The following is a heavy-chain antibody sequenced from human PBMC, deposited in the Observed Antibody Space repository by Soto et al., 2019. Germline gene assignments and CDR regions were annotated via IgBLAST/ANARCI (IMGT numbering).Heavy chain of an antibody. D-gene: IGHD5-18*01. CDR1: GYSFTSYW. CDR3: ARHVLGYSYGLHYGMDV. V-gene: IGHV5-51*01. CDR2: IYPGDSDT. Sequence: ESLKISCKGSGYSFTSYWIGWVRQMPGKGLEWMGIIYPGDSDTRYSPSFQGQVTISADKSISTAYLQWSSLKASDTAMYYCARHVLGYSYGLHYGMDVWGQGTTVTVSS. J-gene: IGHJ6*02.